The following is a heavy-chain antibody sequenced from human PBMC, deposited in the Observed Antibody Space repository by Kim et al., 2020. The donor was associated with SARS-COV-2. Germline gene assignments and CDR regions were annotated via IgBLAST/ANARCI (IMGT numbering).Heavy chain of an antibody. J-gene: IGHJ5*02. CDR3: AKEAIPVNRRGDWFDP. CDR1: GFTFSNFA. Sequence: GGSLRLSCAASGFTFSNFAMSWVRQAPGKGLEWVSSIGGTGGDTYYADSVKGRFTISRDNSRSTLYLQMNSLRVEDAAIYYCAKEAIPVNRRGDWFDPWGQGPLVTVSS. V-gene: IGHV3-23*01. CDR2: IGGTGGDT. D-gene: IGHD2-2*01.